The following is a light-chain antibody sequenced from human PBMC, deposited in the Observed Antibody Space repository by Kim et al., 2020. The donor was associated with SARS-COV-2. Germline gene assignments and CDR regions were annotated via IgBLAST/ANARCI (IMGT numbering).Light chain of an antibody. J-gene: IGLJ2*01. V-gene: IGLV8-61*01. CDR2: NTN. CDR3: VLYMGSGILL. CDR1: SGSVSTSVY. Sequence: QTVVTQEPSFSVSPGGTVTLTCGLNSGSVSTSVYPTWCQQTPGQAPRTLIYNTNIRSSGVPDRFSGSILGDKATLTITGAQADDESDYYCVLYMGSGILLFGGGTQLTVL.